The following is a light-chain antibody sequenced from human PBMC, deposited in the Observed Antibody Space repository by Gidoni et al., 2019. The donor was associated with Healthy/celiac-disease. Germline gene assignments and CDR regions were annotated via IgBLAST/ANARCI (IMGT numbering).Light chain of an antibody. CDR1: QSVGSY. Sequence: IELTQSPATLSLAPGDSATLSCGVSQSVGSYLAWYQQKPGQAPRLLIYDASNSASGVPDRFSGSGSGTDFTLTISSVEAEDFAVYYCKQRSHLPGTFGQGTKVEIK. V-gene: IGKV3-11*01. CDR2: DAS. J-gene: IGKJ1*01. CDR3: KQRSHLPGT.